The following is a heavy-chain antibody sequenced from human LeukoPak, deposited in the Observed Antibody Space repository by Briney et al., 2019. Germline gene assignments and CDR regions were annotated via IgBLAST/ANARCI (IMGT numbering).Heavy chain of an antibody. D-gene: IGHD3-9*01. CDR1: GYTFTGYY. Sequence: ASVKVSCKASGYTFTGYYMHWVRQAPGQGLEWMGRINPNSGGTNYAQKFQGRVTMTRGTSISTAYMELSRLRSDDTAVYYCAQVSRYFDWLLSAWGQGTLVAVSS. J-gene: IGHJ5*02. V-gene: IGHV1-2*06. CDR3: AQVSRYFDWLLSA. CDR2: INPNSGGT.